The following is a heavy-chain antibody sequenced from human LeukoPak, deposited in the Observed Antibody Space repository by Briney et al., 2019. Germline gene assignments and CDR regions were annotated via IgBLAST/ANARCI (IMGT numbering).Heavy chain of an antibody. CDR2: ISWDGGST. CDR3: ARVTFFYYYFDL. J-gene: IGHJ2*01. V-gene: IGHV3-43*01. CDR1: GFTFDDYT. Sequence: GGSLRLSCAASGFTFDDYTMHWVRQAPGKGLEWVSLISWDGGSTYYADSVKGRFTISRDNTKDSLFLQMDGLRVEDTAVYYCARVTFFYYYFDLWGRGTLVTVSS.